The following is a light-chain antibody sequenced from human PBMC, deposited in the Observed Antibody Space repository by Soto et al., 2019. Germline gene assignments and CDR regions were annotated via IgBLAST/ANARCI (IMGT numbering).Light chain of an antibody. CDR2: EVS. Sequence: QSALSQPASVSGSPGQPITISCTGTSSDVGANNYVSWYQHHPGKAPKLLIYEVSNRPSGVSSRFSGSKSGNTASLTISGLQAEDEADYYCSSFTNSGTVVFGGGTQLTVL. V-gene: IGLV2-14*01. CDR1: SSDVGANNY. J-gene: IGLJ2*01. CDR3: SSFTNSGTVV.